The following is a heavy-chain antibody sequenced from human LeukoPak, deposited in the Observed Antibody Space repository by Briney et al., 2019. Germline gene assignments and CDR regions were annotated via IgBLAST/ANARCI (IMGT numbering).Heavy chain of an antibody. CDR2: IYYSWST. CDR1: GASITSYY. V-gene: IGHV4-59*05. CDR3: ARNRYYYGSGNYGVPNWFDP. Sequence: SETLSLTCTVSGASITSYYWSWIRQPPGKGLKWIGSIYYSWSTYYNPSLKSRVTISVDTSKNQFSLKLNSVTAADTAVYYCARNRYYYGSGNYGVPNWFDPWGQGTLVTVSS. J-gene: IGHJ5*02. D-gene: IGHD3-10*01.